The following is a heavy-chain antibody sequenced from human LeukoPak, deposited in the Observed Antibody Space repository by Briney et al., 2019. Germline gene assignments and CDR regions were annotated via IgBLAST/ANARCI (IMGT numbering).Heavy chain of an antibody. V-gene: IGHV3-23*01. Sequence: GGSLRLSCATSHFTFSSHAMNWVRQAPGKGLEWVSSISDDDDSTYYADSVKGRFTISRDNSKNTLYLDMNNMRAEDTALYFCAKTLFGFSYGKIDYWGQGTLVTVSS. CDR1: HFTFSSHA. J-gene: IGHJ4*02. CDR2: ISDDDDST. CDR3: AKTLFGFSYGKIDY. D-gene: IGHD5-18*01.